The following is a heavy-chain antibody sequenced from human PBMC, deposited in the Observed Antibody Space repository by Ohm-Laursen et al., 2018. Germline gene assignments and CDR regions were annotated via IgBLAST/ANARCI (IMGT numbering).Heavy chain of an antibody. CDR1: GYSFTSYW. CDR2: IYPGDSDT. D-gene: IGHD4-17*01. V-gene: IGHV5-51*01. CDR3: ARRALNGDYVGGFDY. J-gene: IGHJ4*02. Sequence: GESLKISCNGSGYSFTSYWIGWVRQMPGKGLEWMGIIYPGDSDTRYSPSFQGQVTISADKSISTAYLQWSSLKASDTAMYYCARRALNGDYVGGFDYWGQGTLVTVSS.